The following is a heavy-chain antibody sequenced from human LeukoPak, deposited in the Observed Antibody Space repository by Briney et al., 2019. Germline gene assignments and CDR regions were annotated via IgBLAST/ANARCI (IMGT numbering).Heavy chain of an antibody. Sequence: GGSLRLSCAASGFTFSSYGMHWVRQAPGKGLDWVAFIRYDGSNRYYADSVKGRFTISRDSSKNTLYLQMNSLRTEDTAVYYCAKVGSGYYYIDYFGYWGQGTLVTVSS. J-gene: IGHJ4*02. V-gene: IGHV3-30*02. CDR3: AKVGSGYYYIDYFGY. CDR1: GFTFSSYG. D-gene: IGHD3-22*01. CDR2: IRYDGSNR.